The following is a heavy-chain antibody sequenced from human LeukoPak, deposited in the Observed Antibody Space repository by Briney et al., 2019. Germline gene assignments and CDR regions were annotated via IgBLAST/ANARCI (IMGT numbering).Heavy chain of an antibody. CDR3: ARSYGSGSYYNLPFDY. D-gene: IGHD3-10*01. CDR1: GGSISSGDYY. CDR2: IYYSGST. Sequence: PSETLSLTCTVSGGSISSGDYYWSWIRQPPGKGLEWIGYIYYSGSTYYNPSLKSRVTISVDTSKNQFSLKLSSVTAADTAVYYCARSYGSGSYYNLPFDYWGQGTLVTVSS. V-gene: IGHV4-30-4*01. J-gene: IGHJ4*02.